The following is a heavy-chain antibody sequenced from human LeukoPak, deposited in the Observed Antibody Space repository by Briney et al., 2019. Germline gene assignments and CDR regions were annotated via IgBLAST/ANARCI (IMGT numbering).Heavy chain of an antibody. CDR2: TYYRSKWYN. Sequence: SQTLSLTCAISGDSVSSNSAAWNWIRQSPSRGLEWLGRTYYRSKWYNDYAVSVKSRITINPDTSKNQFSLQLNSVTPEDTAMYYCAREGIVVAPAATKKYYYYGMDVWGQGTTVTVSS. J-gene: IGHJ6*02. CDR1: GDSVSSNSAA. D-gene: IGHD2-2*01. V-gene: IGHV6-1*01. CDR3: AREGIVVAPAATKKYYYYGMDV.